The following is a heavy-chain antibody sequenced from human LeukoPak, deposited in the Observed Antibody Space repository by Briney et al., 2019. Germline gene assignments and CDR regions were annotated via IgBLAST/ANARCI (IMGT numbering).Heavy chain of an antibody. Sequence: GGSLRLSCSASGFTFSSYAMHWVRQAAGKGLEYVSAISSNGGSTYYADSVKGRFTISRDNSKNTLYLQMSSLRAEDTAVYYCVKGKSGGSWYYFDYWGQGTLVTVSS. V-gene: IGHV3-64D*06. CDR2: ISSNGGST. CDR1: GFTFSSYA. CDR3: VKGKSGGSWYYFDY. D-gene: IGHD2-15*01. J-gene: IGHJ4*02.